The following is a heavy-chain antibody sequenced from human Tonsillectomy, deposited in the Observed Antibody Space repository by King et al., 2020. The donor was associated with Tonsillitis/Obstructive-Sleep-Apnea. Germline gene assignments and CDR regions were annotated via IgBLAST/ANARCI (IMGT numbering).Heavy chain of an antibody. D-gene: IGHD4-23*01. Sequence: VQLVESGGGVVQPGRSLRLSCAASGFTFRSYGMHWVRQAPGKGLEWVALISYDGSNKYYADSVKGRFTISRDNSKKTLYLQMNSLGAEDTAVYYFAKGAEVGTHYYYYYNMDVWGKGTTVTVSS. CDR3: AKGAEVGTHYYYYYNMDV. CDR2: ISYDGSNK. CDR1: GFTFRSYG. J-gene: IGHJ6*03. V-gene: IGHV3-30*18.